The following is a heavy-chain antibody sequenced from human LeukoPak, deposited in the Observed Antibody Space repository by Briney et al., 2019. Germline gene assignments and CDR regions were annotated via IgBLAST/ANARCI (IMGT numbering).Heavy chain of an antibody. Sequence: ASVKVSCKASGGTFSSYAISWVRQAPGQGLEWMGGIIPIFGTANYAQKFQGRVTITADKSTSTAYMELSSLRSEDTAVYYCARGEGSSWYNGWFDPWGQGTLVTVSS. D-gene: IGHD6-13*01. J-gene: IGHJ5*02. V-gene: IGHV1-69*06. CDR2: IIPIFGTA. CDR3: ARGEGSSWYNGWFDP. CDR1: GGTFSSYA.